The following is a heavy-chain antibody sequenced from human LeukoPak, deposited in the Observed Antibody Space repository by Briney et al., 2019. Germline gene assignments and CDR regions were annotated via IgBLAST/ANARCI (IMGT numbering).Heavy chain of an antibody. J-gene: IGHJ4*02. V-gene: IGHV3-23*01. D-gene: IGHD3-22*01. Sequence: SGRSLRLSCAASGFTFSSYAMSWVRQAPGKGLEWVSAISGSGGSTYYADSVKGRFTISRDNSKNTLYLQMNSLRAEDTAVYYCAKETMIVVVPYNDYWGQGTLVTVSS. CDR3: AKETMIVVVPYNDY. CDR2: ISGSGGST. CDR1: GFTFSSYA.